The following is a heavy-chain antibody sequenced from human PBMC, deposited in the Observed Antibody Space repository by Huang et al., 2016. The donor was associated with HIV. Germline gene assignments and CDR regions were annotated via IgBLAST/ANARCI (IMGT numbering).Heavy chain of an antibody. D-gene: IGHD6-19*01. J-gene: IGHJ3*02. V-gene: IGHV2-5*02. CDR3: VHTLRYNNGWSPGNI. Sequence: QITLKESGPTLVKPTQTLTLTCTFSGFSLSTSGVGVAWIRQPPGKALEWLALIYWDDDKRYSPSLKSRLSITKDASKNQVVLTVTNLDPVDTATYYCVHTLRYNNGWSPGNIWGQGTMVTVSS. CDR1: GFSLSTSGVG. CDR2: IYWDDDK.